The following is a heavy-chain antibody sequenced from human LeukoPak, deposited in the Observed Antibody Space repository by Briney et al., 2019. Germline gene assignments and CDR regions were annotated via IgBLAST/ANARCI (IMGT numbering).Heavy chain of an antibody. CDR1: GGSISSGGYY. J-gene: IGHJ3*02. D-gene: IGHD3-22*01. CDR2: TYYSGST. Sequence: PSETLSLTCTVSGGSISSGGYYWSWIRQHPGKGLEWIGYTYYSGSTYYNPSLKSRVTISVDTSKNQFSLKLSSVTAADTAVYYCARTAQYYYDSSGHWHAFDIWGQGTMVTVSS. V-gene: IGHV4-31*03. CDR3: ARTAQYYYDSSGHWHAFDI.